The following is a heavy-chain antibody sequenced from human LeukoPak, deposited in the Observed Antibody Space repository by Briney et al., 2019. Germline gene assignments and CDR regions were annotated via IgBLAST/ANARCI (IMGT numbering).Heavy chain of an antibody. V-gene: IGHV4-59*01. D-gene: IGHD2-2*01. CDR2: IYYSGRT. CDR1: GGSISSYY. CDR3: ARGGIVVVPAAPDDAFDI. J-gene: IGHJ3*02. Sequence: SETLSLTCTVSGGSISSYYWSWVRQPPGKGLERIWYIYYSGRTNYNLSLKSRVTISVDTSKNQFSLKLSSVTAADTAVYYCARGGIVVVPAAPDDAFDIWGQGTMVTVSS.